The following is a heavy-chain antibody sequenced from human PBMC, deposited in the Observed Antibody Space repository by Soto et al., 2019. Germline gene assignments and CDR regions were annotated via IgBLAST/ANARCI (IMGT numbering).Heavy chain of an antibody. CDR3: ARARLSGDYGQWWFDP. D-gene: IGHD4-17*01. CDR2: IYPGDSDT. V-gene: IGHV5-51*01. CDR1: GYSFTSYW. Sequence: PGESLKISCKGSGYSFTSYWIGWVRQMPGKGLEWMGIIYPGDSDTRYSPSFQGQVTISADKSISTAYLQWSSLKASDTAMYYCARARLSGDYGQWWFDPWGQGTLVTVSS. J-gene: IGHJ5*02.